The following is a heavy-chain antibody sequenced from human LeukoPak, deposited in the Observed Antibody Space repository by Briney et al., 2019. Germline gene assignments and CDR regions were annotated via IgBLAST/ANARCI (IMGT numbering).Heavy chain of an antibody. D-gene: IGHD2-2*02. CDR2: ISYDGSTK. Sequence: GGSLRLSCAASGFTFSTHAMHWVRQAPGKGLEWVAVISYDGSTKFYADSVKGRFTISGDNSKSTLYLLMNSLRAEDTAVYYCAKDFEGQSIPYYFDYWGQGTLVTVSS. CDR3: AKDFEGQSIPYYFDY. CDR1: GFTFSTHA. V-gene: IGHV3-30*18. J-gene: IGHJ4*02.